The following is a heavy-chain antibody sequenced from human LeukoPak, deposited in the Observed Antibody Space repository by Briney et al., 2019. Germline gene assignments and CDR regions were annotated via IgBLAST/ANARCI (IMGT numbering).Heavy chain of an antibody. V-gene: IGHV1-8*03. Sequence: ASVKVSCKASGYTFTSYDINWVRQATGQGLEWMGWMNPNSGNTGYAQKFQGRVTITRNTSISTAYMELSSLRSEDTAVYYCARALYYYDIRGYYYYMDVWGKGTTVTVSS. J-gene: IGHJ6*03. CDR3: ARALYYYDIRGYYYYMDV. CDR1: GYTFTSYD. CDR2: MNPNSGNT. D-gene: IGHD3-22*01.